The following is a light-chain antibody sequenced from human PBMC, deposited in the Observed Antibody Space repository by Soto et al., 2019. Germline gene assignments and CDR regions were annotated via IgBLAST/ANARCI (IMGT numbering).Light chain of an antibody. Sequence: EIVVTQSPATLSVSPGKRVTLSCRASQSVSSSLAWYQQRPGQAPRLLIYDTSTRAPSIAARLSGSGSGTEFTLTISSLQSKDVAVYYCQQYVHWPPVTFGQGTTVEIK. CDR3: QQYVHWPPVT. V-gene: IGKV3-15*01. J-gene: IGKJ1*01. CDR1: QSVSSS. CDR2: DTS.